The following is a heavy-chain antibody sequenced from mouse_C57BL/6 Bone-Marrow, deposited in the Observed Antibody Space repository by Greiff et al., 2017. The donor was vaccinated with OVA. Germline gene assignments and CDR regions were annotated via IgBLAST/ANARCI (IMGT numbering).Heavy chain of an antibody. CDR3: AREGNSAY. CDR2: IYPGDGDT. D-gene: IGHD2-1*01. Sequence: VQLQQSGPELVKPGASVKISCKASGYAFSSSWMNWVKQRPGKGLEWIGRIYPGDGDTNYNGKFKGKATLTADKSSSTAYMQLSSLTSEDAAVYCCAREGNSAYWGQGTLVTDSA. CDR1: GYAFSSSW. V-gene: IGHV1-82*01. J-gene: IGHJ3*01.